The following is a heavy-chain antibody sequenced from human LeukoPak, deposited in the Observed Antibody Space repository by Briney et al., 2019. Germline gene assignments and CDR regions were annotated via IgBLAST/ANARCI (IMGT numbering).Heavy chain of an antibody. CDR2: ISSRSFTI. Sequence: PRGSLRLSCAASGFTFSAYSMNWVRQAPGKGLDWVSYISSRSFTIYYADSVKGRFTISRDNAKNSLYLEMNSLRDEDTAVYYCARSVIAVAGYDAFDIWGQGTVVTVSS. CDR3: ARSVIAVAGYDAFDI. V-gene: IGHV3-48*02. J-gene: IGHJ3*02. D-gene: IGHD6-19*01. CDR1: GFTFSAYS.